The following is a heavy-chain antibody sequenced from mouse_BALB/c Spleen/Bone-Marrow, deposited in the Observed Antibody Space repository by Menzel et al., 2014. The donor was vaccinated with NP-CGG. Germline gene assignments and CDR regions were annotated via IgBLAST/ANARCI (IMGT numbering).Heavy chain of an antibody. CDR1: GFTFXSYA. CDR3: ARGIDY. CDR2: ISSGGST. J-gene: IGHJ2*01. Sequence: EVHLVESGGGLVKPGGSLKLSCAASGFTFXSYAMSWVRQTPEKRLEWVASISSGGSTYYPDSVKGRFTISRDNARNILYLQMSSLRSEDTAMYYCARGIDYWGQGTTLTVSS. V-gene: IGHV5-6-5*01.